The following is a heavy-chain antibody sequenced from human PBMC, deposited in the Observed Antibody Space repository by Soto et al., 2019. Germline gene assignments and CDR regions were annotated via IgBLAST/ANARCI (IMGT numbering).Heavy chain of an antibody. D-gene: IGHD3-10*01. CDR3: AKGGLMVHNWFDP. CDR1: GFAFSSYW. Sequence: GGSLRLSCAASGFAFSSYWMHWVRQAPGKGLVWVSRIDPYETGINYADSVKGRFTISRDNSKNTLYLQMNSLRAEDTAVYYCAKGGLMVHNWFDPWGQGTLVTVSS. V-gene: IGHV3-74*01. J-gene: IGHJ5*02. CDR2: IDPYETGI.